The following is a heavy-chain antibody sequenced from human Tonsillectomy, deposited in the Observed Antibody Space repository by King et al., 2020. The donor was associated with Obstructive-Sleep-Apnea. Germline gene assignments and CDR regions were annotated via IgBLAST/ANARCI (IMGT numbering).Heavy chain of an antibody. CDR2: IIPIFGTA. D-gene: IGHD3-22*01. Sequence: QLVQSGAEVKKPGSSVKVSCKASGGTFSSYAISWVRQAPGQGLEWMGGIIPIFGTANYAQKFQGRVTITADESTSTAYMELSSLRSEDTAVYYCARDRRPSYYYDSSGYYYFDYWGQGTLVTVSS. CDR3: ARDRRPSYYYDSSGYYYFDY. V-gene: IGHV1-69*01. J-gene: IGHJ4*02. CDR1: GGTFSSYA.